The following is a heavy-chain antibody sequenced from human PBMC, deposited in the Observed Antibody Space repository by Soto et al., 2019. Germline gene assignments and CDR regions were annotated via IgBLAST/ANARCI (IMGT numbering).Heavy chain of an antibody. J-gene: IGHJ4*02. CDR1: GGSISSGDYY. V-gene: IGHV4-30-4*01. D-gene: IGHD4-17*01. CDR3: ASHYGGTLRSFDY. Sequence: SETLSLTCTVSGGSISSGDYYWSWIRQPPGKGLEWIGYIYYSGSTYYNPSLKSRVTISVDTSKNQFSLKLSSVTAADTAVYYCASHYGGTLRSFDYWGQGTLVTVSS. CDR2: IYYSGST.